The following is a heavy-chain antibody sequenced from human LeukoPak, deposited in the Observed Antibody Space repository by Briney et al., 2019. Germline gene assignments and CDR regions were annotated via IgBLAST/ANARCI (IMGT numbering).Heavy chain of an antibody. J-gene: IGHJ6*03. V-gene: IGHV4-34*01. D-gene: IGHD3-16*01. CDR1: GGSFSGYY. CDR2: INHSGST. Sequence: SETLSLTCAVYGGSFSGYYWIWIRQPPGKGLEWIGEINHSGSTNYNPSLKSRVTISVDTSKNQFSLKLSSVTAADTAVYYCARGRGIYYYYYYYMDVWGKGTTVTLSS. CDR3: ARGRGIYYYYYYYMDV.